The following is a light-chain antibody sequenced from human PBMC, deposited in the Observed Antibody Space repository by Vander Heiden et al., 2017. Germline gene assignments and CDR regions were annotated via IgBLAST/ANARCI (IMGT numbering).Light chain of an antibody. CDR1: HRLLHSNGYNY. V-gene: IGKV2-28*01. J-gene: IGKJ2*01. CDR3: KQALQSPRT. CDR2: VGS. Sequence: IVMSQYRLSLPVPPGESASISCRSSHRLLHSNGYNYLDWYLQKPGQSPQFLIYVGSNRASGVPDRFSGSGSGTDFTLKISRVQAEDFGVYYCKQALQSPRTFGQGTRLEIK.